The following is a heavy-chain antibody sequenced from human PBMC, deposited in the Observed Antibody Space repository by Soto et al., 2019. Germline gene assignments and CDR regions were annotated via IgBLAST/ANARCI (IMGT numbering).Heavy chain of an antibody. CDR3: ALTRRSSLLEVAGPGFEY. CDR2: LSYEGSEE. J-gene: IGHJ4*02. CDR1: GFNFGVFG. Sequence: GSVRLSFAASGFNFGVFGMHWVRQAPGKGLEWLSVLSYEGSEEYYADSVRGRFTISRDNSKNTLFLQMDSLRVDDTGVYYCALTRRSSLLEVAGPGFEYWGQGTLVTVSS. V-gene: IGHV3-30*03. D-gene: IGHD6-19*01.